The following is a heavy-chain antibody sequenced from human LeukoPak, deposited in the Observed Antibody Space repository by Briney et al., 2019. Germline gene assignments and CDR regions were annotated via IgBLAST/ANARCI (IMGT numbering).Heavy chain of an antibody. CDR2: IQYTRST. V-gene: IGHV4-59*01. Sequence: SETLSLTCSVSGVSISTYYWSWIRQQPGKGLEWMSYIQYTRSTNYSHYLKSRVTISVDTFKRQLSLMLRSATDAYKAVYYCARDIYGSGHGWFDVWGQGTIVTVSS. J-gene: IGHJ5*02. CDR3: ARDIYGSGHGWFDV. CDR1: GVSISTYY. D-gene: IGHD3-10*01.